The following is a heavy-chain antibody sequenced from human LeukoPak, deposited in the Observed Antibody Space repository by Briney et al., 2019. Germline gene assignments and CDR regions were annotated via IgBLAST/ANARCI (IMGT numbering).Heavy chain of an antibody. CDR2: IYSGGST. CDR1: GFTISSNY. CDR3: ARSSSSWHFDY. V-gene: IGHV3-66*02. Sequence: GGSLRLSCAASGFTISSNYMSWVRQAPGKGLEWVSVIYSGGSTYYADSVKGRFTISRDNSKNTLYLQMNSLRAEDTAVYYCARSSSSWHFDYWGQGTLVTVSS. J-gene: IGHJ4*02. D-gene: IGHD6-13*01.